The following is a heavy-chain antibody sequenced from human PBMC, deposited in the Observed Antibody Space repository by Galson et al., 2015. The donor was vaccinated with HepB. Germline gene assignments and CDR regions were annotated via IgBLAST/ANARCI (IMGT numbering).Heavy chain of an antibody. CDR1: DSTFTTYW. CDR3: ATARYCSGGSCYLGSYDN. Sequence: SLRLSCAASDSTFTTYWMNWVRQAPGKGLEWVANIKQDGSEKSYVDSVKGRFTISRDNAKNSLYLQMSSLRSEDTAVYYCATARYCSGGSCYLGSYDNWCQGTMVTVSS. CDR2: IKQDGSEK. J-gene: IGHJ3*02. V-gene: IGHV3-7*01. D-gene: IGHD2-15*01.